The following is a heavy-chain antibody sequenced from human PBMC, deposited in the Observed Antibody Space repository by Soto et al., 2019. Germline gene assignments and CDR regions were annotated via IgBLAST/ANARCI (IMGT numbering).Heavy chain of an antibody. V-gene: IGHV1-69*06. J-gene: IGHJ4*02. Sequence: SVKVSCKASGGTFSSYAISWVRQAPGQGLEWMGGIIPIFGTANYAQKFQGRVTITADKSTSTAYMELSSLRSEDTAVYYCARDSRVDRPGYFDYWGQGTLVSAPQ. D-gene: IGHD2-15*01. CDR2: IIPIFGTA. CDR3: ARDSRVDRPGYFDY. CDR1: GGTFSSYA.